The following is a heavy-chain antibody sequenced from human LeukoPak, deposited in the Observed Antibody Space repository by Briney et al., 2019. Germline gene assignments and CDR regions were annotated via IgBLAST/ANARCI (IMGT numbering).Heavy chain of an antibody. CDR3: ARGGWLQYLSYDY. D-gene: IGHD4-11*01. CDR2: IYYSGST. V-gene: IGHV4-59*01. CDR1: GGSISSYY. J-gene: IGHJ4*02. Sequence: SETLSLTCTVSGGSISSYYRSWIRQPPGKGLEWIGYIYYSGSTNYNPSLKSRVTISVDTSKNQFSLKLSSVTAADTAVYYCARGGWLQYLSYDYWGQGTLVTVSS.